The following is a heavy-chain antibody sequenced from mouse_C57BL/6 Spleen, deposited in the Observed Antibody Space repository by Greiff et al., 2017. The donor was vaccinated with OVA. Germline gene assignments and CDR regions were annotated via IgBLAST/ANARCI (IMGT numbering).Heavy chain of an antibody. V-gene: IGHV1-69*01. CDR3: ARFRGLLYWYFDV. D-gene: IGHD2-3*01. Sequence: QVQLKESGAELVMPGASVKLSCKASGYTFTSYWMHWVKQRPGQGLEWIGEIDPSDSYTNYNQKFKGKSTLTVDKSSSTAYMQLSSLTSEDSAVYYCARFRGLLYWYFDVWGTGTTVTVSS. CDR1: GYTFTSYW. CDR2: IDPSDSYT. J-gene: IGHJ1*03.